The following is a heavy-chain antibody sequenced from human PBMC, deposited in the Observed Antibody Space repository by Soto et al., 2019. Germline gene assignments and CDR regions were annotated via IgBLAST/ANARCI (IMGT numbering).Heavy chain of an antibody. CDR3: ARVQWLAQGVHGWFDP. CDR1: GYTFTSYA. Sequence: ASVKVSCKASGYTFTSYAMHWVRQAPGQRLEWMGWINAGNGNTKYSQKFQGRVTITRDTSASTAYMELSSLRSEDTAVYYCARVQWLAQGVHGWFDPWGQGTLVTSPQ. D-gene: IGHD6-19*01. J-gene: IGHJ5*02. CDR2: INAGNGNT. V-gene: IGHV1-3*01.